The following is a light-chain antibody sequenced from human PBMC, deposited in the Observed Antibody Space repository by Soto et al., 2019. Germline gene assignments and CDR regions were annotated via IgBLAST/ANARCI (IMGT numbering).Light chain of an antibody. Sequence: ALTQPASVSGSPGQSITISCTGTSSDVGSYNLVSWYQQHPGKAPKLMIYEGSKRPSGVSNRFSGSKSGNTASLTISGLQAEDEADYYCCSYAGSSTLVFGGGTKLTVL. CDR1: SSDVGSYNL. J-gene: IGLJ2*01. V-gene: IGLV2-23*01. CDR2: EGS. CDR3: CSYAGSSTLV.